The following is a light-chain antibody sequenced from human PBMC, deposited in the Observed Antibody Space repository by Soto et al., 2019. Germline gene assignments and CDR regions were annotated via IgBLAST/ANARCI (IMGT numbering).Light chain of an antibody. Sequence: EIVMTQSPATLSLSPGERATLSCRASQSVSSSYAWYQQKTGQAPRLLIYGASTRATGIPDRFSGSGSGTDFTLTISSLQSEDFAVYYCQQYNNWPPYTFGQGTKLEIK. CDR3: QQYNNWPPYT. CDR2: GAS. J-gene: IGKJ2*01. V-gene: IGKV3-15*01. CDR1: QSVSSS.